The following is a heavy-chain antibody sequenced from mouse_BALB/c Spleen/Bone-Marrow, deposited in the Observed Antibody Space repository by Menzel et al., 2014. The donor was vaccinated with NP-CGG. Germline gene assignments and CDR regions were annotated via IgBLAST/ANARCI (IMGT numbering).Heavy chain of an antibody. CDR3: ASYYYGSSSFAY. CDR1: GFNIKDTY. Sequence: EVKLMESGAELVKPGASVKLSCTASGFNIKDTYMHWVKQRPEQGLEWIGRTDPANGNTKYDPKFQGKATITADTSSNTAYLQLSSLTSEDTAVYYCASYYYGSSSFAYWAKGLWSLSLQ. V-gene: IGHV14-3*02. CDR2: TDPANGNT. J-gene: IGHJ3*01. D-gene: IGHD1-1*01.